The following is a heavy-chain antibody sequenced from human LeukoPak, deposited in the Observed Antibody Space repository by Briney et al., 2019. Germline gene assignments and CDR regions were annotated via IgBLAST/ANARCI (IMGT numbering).Heavy chain of an antibody. Sequence: ASVKVSCKASGYTFTGYYMHWVRQAPGQGLEWMGWINPNSGGTNYAQKFQGRVTMTRDTSISTAYMELNSLRAEDTAVYYCVREIIKGSGWYYFEYWGQGTLVTVSS. CDR1: GYTFTGYY. J-gene: IGHJ4*02. V-gene: IGHV1-2*02. CDR3: VREIIKGSGWYYFEY. D-gene: IGHD6-19*01. CDR2: INPNSGGT.